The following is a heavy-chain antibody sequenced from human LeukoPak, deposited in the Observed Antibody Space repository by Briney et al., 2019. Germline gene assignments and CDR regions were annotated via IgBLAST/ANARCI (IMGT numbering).Heavy chain of an antibody. CDR2: ISGSGGSS. D-gene: IGHD6-13*01. CDR1: GFTFSSYS. V-gene: IGHV3-23*01. J-gene: IGHJ4*02. Sequence: GGSLRLSCAASGFTFSSYSMIWVRQAPGKGLEWVSGISGSGGSSYLADSVKGRFIISRDNSKNTLYLQMNSLRADDTAVYFCAKDRPTVYSSSWLHFLDSWGQGTLVTVSS. CDR3: AKDRPTVYSSSWLHFLDS.